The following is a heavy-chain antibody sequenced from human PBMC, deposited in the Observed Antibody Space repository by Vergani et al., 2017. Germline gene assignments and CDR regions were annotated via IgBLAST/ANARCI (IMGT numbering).Heavy chain of an antibody. Sequence: QVQLQESGPGLVKPSETLSLTCTVSGGSISSYYWSWIRQPPGRGLEWIGEINHSGSTNYNPSLKSRVTISVDTSKNQFSLKLSSVTAADTAVYYCARTDIVATIPDYWGQGTLVTVSS. CDR2: INHSGST. CDR1: GGSISSYY. J-gene: IGHJ4*02. V-gene: IGHV4-34*01. D-gene: IGHD5-12*01. CDR3: ARTDIVATIPDY.